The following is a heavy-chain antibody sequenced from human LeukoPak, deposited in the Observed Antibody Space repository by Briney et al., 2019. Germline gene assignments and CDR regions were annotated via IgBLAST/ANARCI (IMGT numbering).Heavy chain of an antibody. D-gene: IGHD6-13*01. V-gene: IGHV3-21*04. CDR1: GFTFSSYS. J-gene: IGHJ4*02. CDR2: ISSSSSYI. Sequence: GGSLRLSCAASGFTFSSYSMNWVRQAPGKGLEWVSSISSSSSYIYYADSVKGRFAISRDNAKNSLYLQMTSLSVEDTAVYYCAREVRYTSSWYVYYYFDYWGQGTLVTVSS. CDR3: AREVRYTSSWYVYYYFDY.